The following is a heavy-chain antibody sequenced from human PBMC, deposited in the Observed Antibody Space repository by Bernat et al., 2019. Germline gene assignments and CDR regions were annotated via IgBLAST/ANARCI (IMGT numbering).Heavy chain of an antibody. J-gene: IGHJ4*02. D-gene: IGHD2-15*01. Sequence: EVQLLESGGGLVQPGGSLRLSCAASGFTFSSYAMSWVRQAPGKGLEWVANINQYESEKYFVDSVKGRFTISRDNAKNSLYLQMNSLRAEDTAVYYCARDHQGRFDYWGQGTLVTVSS. CDR1: GFTFSSYA. V-gene: IGHV3-7*01. CDR3: ARDHQGRFDY. CDR2: INQYESEK.